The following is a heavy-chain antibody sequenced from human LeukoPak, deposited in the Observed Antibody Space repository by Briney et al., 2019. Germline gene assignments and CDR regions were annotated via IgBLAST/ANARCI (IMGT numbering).Heavy chain of an antibody. CDR2: MNPNSGNT. Sequence: ASVKVSCKASGYTFTTYDINWVRQATGQGLEWMGWMNPNSGNTGYAQKFQGRVTMTRNTSMSTAYMELNSLRSEDTAGYYCARANYYGSGKKDLDYWGQGTLVTVSS. D-gene: IGHD3-10*01. CDR1: GYTFTTYD. J-gene: IGHJ4*02. CDR3: ARANYYGSGKKDLDY. V-gene: IGHV1-8*01.